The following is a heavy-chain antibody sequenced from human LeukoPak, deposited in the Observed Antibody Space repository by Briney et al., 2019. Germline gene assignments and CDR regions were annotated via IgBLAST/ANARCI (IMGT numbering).Heavy chain of an antibody. D-gene: IGHD4-17*01. CDR3: ARSWDSYRTTTVTPGGS. Sequence: ASVKVSCKASGYTFTGYYMHWVRQAPGQGLEWMGWINPNSGGTNYAQKFQGRVTMTRDTSMSTIYMNLSSLTSVDTAVYYCARSWDSYRTTTVTPGGSWGQGTLVTVSS. CDR1: GYTFTGYY. J-gene: IGHJ5*02. V-gene: IGHV1-2*02. CDR2: INPNSGGT.